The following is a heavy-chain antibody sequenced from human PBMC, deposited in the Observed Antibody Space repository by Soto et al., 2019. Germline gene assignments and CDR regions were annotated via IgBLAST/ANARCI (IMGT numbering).Heavy chain of an antibody. CDR2: ISYDGSNK. J-gene: IGHJ4*02. V-gene: IGHV3-30*03. CDR1: GFTFSSYG. Sequence: PGGSLRLSCAASGFTFSSYGMHWVRQAPGKGLEWVAVISYDGSNKYYADSVKGRFTISRDNSISTAYLHWISLKASDTAIYYCARQAYHFDGNSFGYWGQGTLVTVSS. D-gene: IGHD3-9*01. CDR3: ARQAYHFDGNSFGY.